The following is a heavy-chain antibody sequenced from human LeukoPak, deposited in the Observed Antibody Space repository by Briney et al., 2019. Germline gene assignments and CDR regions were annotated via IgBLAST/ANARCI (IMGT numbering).Heavy chain of an antibody. J-gene: IGHJ4*02. Sequence: PSETLSLTCTVSGGSISSSSYYWGWIRQPPGKGLEWIGSIYYSGSTYYNPSLKSRVTISVDTSKNQFSLKLSSVTAADTAVYYCARHVREQNFCGGDCSQPYYFDYWGQGTLVTVSS. V-gene: IGHV4-39*01. D-gene: IGHD2-21*01. CDR3: ARHVREQNFCGGDCSQPYYFDY. CDR1: GGSISSSSYY. CDR2: IYYSGST.